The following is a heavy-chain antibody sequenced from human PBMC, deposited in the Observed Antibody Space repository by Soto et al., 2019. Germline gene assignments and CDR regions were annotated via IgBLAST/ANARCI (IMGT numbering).Heavy chain of an antibody. Sequence: EVHLVESGGGLVQPGGSLTLSCAASGFTFSISWMNWVRQAPGKGLEWVANIKGDGSEKYYVDSVKGRFTISRDNAKNSLYLKMTSLRAEDTAVYYCAAGSPPDFWGQGTLVTVS. CDR1: GFTFSISW. CDR2: IKGDGSEK. J-gene: IGHJ4*02. CDR3: AAGSPPDF. V-gene: IGHV3-7*01. D-gene: IGHD3-3*01.